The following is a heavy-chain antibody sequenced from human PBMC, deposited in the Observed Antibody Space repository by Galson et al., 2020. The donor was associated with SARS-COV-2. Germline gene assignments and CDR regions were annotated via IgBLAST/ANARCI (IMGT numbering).Heavy chain of an antibody. D-gene: IGHD3-22*01. CDR3: ARDIAPEYYYDSSGYYNAFDI. CDR1: GFTFSSYS. CDR2: ISSSSSYI. V-gene: IGHV3-21*01. Sequence: GGSLRLSCAASGFTFSSYSMTWVRQAPGKGLAWVSSISSSSSYIYYAASVKGRFPISRDNAKNSLYLQMNSLRAEDTAVYYCARDIAPEYYYDSSGYYNAFDIWGQGTMVTVSS. J-gene: IGHJ3*02.